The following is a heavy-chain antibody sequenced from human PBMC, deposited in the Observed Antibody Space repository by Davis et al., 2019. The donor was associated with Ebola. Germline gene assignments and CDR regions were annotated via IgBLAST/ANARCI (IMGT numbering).Heavy chain of an antibody. CDR3: AHTRTIAYCGGDCYNWFDP. D-gene: IGHD2-21*01. CDR1: GFSLSTSGVG. CDR2: IYWDDDK. J-gene: IGHJ5*02. Sequence: SGPTLVKPTQTLTLTCTFSGFSLSTSGVGVGWIRQPPGKALEWLALIYWDDDKRYSPSLKSRLTITKDTSKNQVVLTMTNMDPVDTATYYCAHTRTIAYCGGDCYNWFDPWGQGTLVTVSS. V-gene: IGHV2-5*02.